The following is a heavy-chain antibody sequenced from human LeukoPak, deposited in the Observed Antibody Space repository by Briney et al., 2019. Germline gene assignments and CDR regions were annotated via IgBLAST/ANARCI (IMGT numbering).Heavy chain of an antibody. V-gene: IGHV4-34*01. CDR2: INHSGST. CDR3: ARYWDYYGSGSPNWFDP. J-gene: IGHJ5*02. CDR1: GGSFSGYY. Sequence: KPSETLSLTCAVYGGSFSGYYWSWIRQPPGKGLEWIGEINHSGSTNYNPSLKSRVTISVDTSKNQFSLKLSSVTAADTAVYYCARYWDYYGSGSPNWFDPWGQGTLVTVSS. D-gene: IGHD3-10*01.